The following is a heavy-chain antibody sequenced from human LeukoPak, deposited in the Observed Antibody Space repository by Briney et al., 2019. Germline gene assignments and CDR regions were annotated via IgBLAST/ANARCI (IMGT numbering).Heavy chain of an antibody. CDR3: AKGLGGVAY. Sequence: GGSLRLSCAASGFTFSYYSMNWVRQAPGKGLEWVSYISSTSSTIYYTDSVKGRFTISRDNSKKTLFLQMNSLRAEDTAVYYCAKGLGGVAYWGQGTLVTVSS. V-gene: IGHV3-48*01. J-gene: IGHJ4*02. D-gene: IGHD1-26*01. CDR2: ISSTSSTI. CDR1: GFTFSYYS.